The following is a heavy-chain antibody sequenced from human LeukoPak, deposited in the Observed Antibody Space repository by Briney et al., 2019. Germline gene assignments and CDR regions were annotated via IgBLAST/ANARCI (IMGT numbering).Heavy chain of an antibody. Sequence: PGGSLRLSCAASGFIFSDYWMGWVRQAPGKRPEWVANIKQDGSEAYYVDSMKGRFTISRDNAKNSLYLQMNSLTVEDSAVYYCVRDKTVGPSTLDCWGQGTLVTVSS. D-gene: IGHD1-26*01. V-gene: IGHV3-7*01. CDR2: IKQDGSEA. J-gene: IGHJ4*02. CDR3: VRDKTVGPSTLDC. CDR1: GFIFSDYW.